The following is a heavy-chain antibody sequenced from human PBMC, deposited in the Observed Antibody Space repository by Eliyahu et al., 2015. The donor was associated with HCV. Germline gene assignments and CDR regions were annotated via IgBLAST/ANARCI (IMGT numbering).Heavy chain of an antibody. CDR1: GGSFSGXY. CDR2: INHSGST. V-gene: IGHV4-34*01. Sequence: QVQLQQWGAGLLKPSETLSLTCAVYGGSFSGXYWSWIXQPPGKGLEWIGEINHSGSTNYNPSLKSRVTISVDTSKNQFSLKLSSVTAADTAVYYCARKPHYYDSSGYYLPFSSRYYFDYWGQGTLVTVSS. D-gene: IGHD3-22*01. CDR3: ARKPHYYDSSGYYLPFSSRYYFDY. J-gene: IGHJ4*02.